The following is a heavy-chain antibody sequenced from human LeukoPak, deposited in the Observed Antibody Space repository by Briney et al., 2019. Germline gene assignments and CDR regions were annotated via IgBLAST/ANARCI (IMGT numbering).Heavy chain of an antibody. J-gene: IGHJ5*02. CDR1: GGSISSGGYS. CDR2: IYHSGST. V-gene: IGHV4-30-2*05. CDR3: ARDYTIHSSSWYHWFDP. Sequence: SETLSLTCAVSGGSISSGGYSWSGIRQPPGKGLEWIGYIYHSGSTYYNPSLKSRVTISVDTSKNQFSLKLSSVTAADTAVYYCARDYTIHSSSWYHWFDPWGQGTLVTVSS. D-gene: IGHD6-13*01.